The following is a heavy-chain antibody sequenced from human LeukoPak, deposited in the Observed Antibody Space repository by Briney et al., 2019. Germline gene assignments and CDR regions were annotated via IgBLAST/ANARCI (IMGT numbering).Heavy chain of an antibody. CDR3: ARAENLDY. CDR1: GFKFGSYT. V-gene: IGHV3-53*01. J-gene: IGHJ4*02. Sequence: GGSLRLSCAGSGFKFGSYTMNWVRQAPGKGLEWVSVIYNGGSTYYADSVKGRFTISRDNSKNTLYLQMNSLRAEDTAVYYCARAENLDYWGQGTLVTVSS. CDR2: IYNGGST.